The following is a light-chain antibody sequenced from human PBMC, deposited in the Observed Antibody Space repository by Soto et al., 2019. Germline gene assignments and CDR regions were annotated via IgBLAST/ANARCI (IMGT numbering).Light chain of an antibody. V-gene: IGKV2-28*01. J-gene: IGKJ2*01. CDR2: LGS. CDR1: QSLLHSNGYNY. Sequence: DIVMTVSPLSLRVTPGEPASISCRSSQSLLHSNGYNYLDWYLQKPGQSPQLLIYLGSNRASGVPDRFSGSGSGTDFTLKISRVEAEDVGIYYCMQALQTPYTFGQGTKLEIK. CDR3: MQALQTPYT.